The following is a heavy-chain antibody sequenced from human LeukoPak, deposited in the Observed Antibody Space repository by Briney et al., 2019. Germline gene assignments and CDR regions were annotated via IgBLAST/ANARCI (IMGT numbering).Heavy chain of an antibody. CDR2: ISAYNGNT. V-gene: IGHV1-18*01. J-gene: IGHJ6*03. D-gene: IGHD6-19*01. CDR3: ARRAVGNSYYYSMDV. Sequence: APVKVSCKASGYTFTSYGISWVRQAPGQGLEWMGWISAYNGNTNYAQKLQGRVTMTTDTSTSTAYMELRSLRSDDTAVYYCARRAVGNSYYYSMDVWGKGTTVTVSS. CDR1: GYTFTSYG.